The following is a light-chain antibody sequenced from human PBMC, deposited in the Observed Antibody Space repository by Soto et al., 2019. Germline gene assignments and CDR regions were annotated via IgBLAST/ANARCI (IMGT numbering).Light chain of an antibody. Sequence: EIVLTQSPGTLSLSPGERATLSCRASQSVSSSYLAWYQQKPGQAPRLLIYGASSRATGIPDRFSGSGSGTDFTLTSSRLEPEDVAVYYWQQYGSSRYTFGQGTKLEIK. CDR3: QQYGSSRYT. V-gene: IGKV3-20*01. CDR2: GAS. J-gene: IGKJ2*01. CDR1: QSVSSSY.